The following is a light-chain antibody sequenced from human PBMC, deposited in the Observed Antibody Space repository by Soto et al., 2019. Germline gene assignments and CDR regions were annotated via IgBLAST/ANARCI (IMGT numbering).Light chain of an antibody. J-gene: IGLJ2*01. Sequence: QSPLTQPASVSASPGQSITISCTGTSSDVGSYNLVSWYQQHPGKAPKLVIYEVSKRPSGISNRFSGSKSDNTASLTISGLQAEDEADYYCCSHAGSGTLVFGGGTKVTVL. CDR1: SSDVGSYNL. V-gene: IGLV2-23*02. CDR2: EVS. CDR3: CSHAGSGTLV.